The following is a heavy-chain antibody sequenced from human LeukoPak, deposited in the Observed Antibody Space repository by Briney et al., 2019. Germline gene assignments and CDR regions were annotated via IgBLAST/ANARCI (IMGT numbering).Heavy chain of an antibody. Sequence: QAGGSLRLSCVGSGFIFSSYDMGWVRQAPGKGLEWVSSISRAGDRTYYEDSVKGRFTFSRDNSRNTLYLQMNSLRAEDTAVYYCAKPDNGGFFWGFGGRRGPDYWGQGTLVTVSS. CDR1: GFIFSSYD. J-gene: IGHJ4*02. V-gene: IGHV3-23*01. D-gene: IGHD2-8*01. CDR3: AKPDNGGFFWGFGGRRGPDY. CDR2: ISRAGDRT.